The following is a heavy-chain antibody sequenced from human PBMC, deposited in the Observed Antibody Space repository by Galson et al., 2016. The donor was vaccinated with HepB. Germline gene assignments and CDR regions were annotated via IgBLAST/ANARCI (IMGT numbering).Heavy chain of an antibody. J-gene: IGHJ4*02. Sequence: SETLSLTCTVSGGSISSSSYYWGWIRQPPGKGLEWIGSIYYSGYTYYNPSLQSRVTISVDTSKNQFSLKLSAVTAADTAVYFCARQAEGYDFWSSYPAYFDSWGQGTLVTVAS. V-gene: IGHV4-39*01. CDR3: ARQAEGYDFWSSYPAYFDS. CDR1: GGSISSSSYY. D-gene: IGHD3-3*01. CDR2: IYYSGYT.